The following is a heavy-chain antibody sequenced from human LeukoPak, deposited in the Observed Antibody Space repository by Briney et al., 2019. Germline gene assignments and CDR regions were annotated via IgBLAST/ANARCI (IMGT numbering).Heavy chain of an antibody. Sequence: GPLRLSCAASGFTFSSYWMSWVRQAPGKGLEWVGRMKSKTDGGTTDYAAPVKGRFTISRDDSKNTLYLQMNSLKTEDTAVYYCTTDCDSTSCYAADAAQWGQGTLVTVSS. V-gene: IGHV3-15*01. J-gene: IGHJ4*02. CDR2: MKSKTDGGTT. D-gene: IGHD2-2*01. CDR3: TTDCDSTSCYAADAAQ. CDR1: GFTFSSYW.